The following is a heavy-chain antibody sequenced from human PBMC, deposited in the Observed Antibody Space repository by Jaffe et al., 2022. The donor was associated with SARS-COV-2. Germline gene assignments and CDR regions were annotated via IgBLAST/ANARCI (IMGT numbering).Heavy chain of an antibody. CDR1: GFTFDDYA. D-gene: IGHD3-22*01. CDR3: AKDIAPRGYHYFDY. V-gene: IGHV3-43D*03. J-gene: IGHJ4*02. CDR2: ISWDGGST. Sequence: EVQLVESGGVVVQPGGSLRLSCAASGFTFDDYAMHWVRQAPGKGLEWVSLISWDGGSTYYADSVKGRFTISRDNSKNSLYLQMNSLRAEDTALYYCAKDIAPRGYHYFDYWGQGTLVTVSS.